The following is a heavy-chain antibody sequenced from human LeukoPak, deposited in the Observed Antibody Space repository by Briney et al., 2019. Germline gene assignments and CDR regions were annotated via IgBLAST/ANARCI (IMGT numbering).Heavy chain of an antibody. CDR2: IYTSGST. J-gene: IGHJ3*02. Sequence: KTSETLSLTCTVSGGSISSYSWAWIRQPAGKGLEWIGRIYTSGSTNSNPSLRGRVTMSSDTSKNQLFLGLRSVTAADTAVYYCVTRPDGRGTGPTENSPFDIWGQGTVVTVSS. CDR3: VTRPDGRGTGPTENSPFDI. D-gene: IGHD1-1*01. CDR1: GGSISSYS. V-gene: IGHV4-4*07.